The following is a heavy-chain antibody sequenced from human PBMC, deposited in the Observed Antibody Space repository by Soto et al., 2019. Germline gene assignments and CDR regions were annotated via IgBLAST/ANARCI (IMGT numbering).Heavy chain of an antibody. CDR3: ARRVYSAYDYWGISFDY. J-gene: IGHJ4*02. CDR2: ISHNGNRK. Sequence: GGSLRLSCVASGFVFGANAMHWVRQAPGKGLEWVSLISHNGNRKHYADSVKGRFTISRDNSKNTLFLQMDSLRPEDTAMYYWARRVYSAYDYWGISFDYWGQGPLGTV. D-gene: IGHD5-12*01. V-gene: IGHV3-30-3*01. CDR1: GFVFGANA.